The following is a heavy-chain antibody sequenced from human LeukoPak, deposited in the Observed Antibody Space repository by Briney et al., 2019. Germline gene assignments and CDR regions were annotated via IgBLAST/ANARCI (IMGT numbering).Heavy chain of an antibody. V-gene: IGHV1-2*02. CDR2: TNPRTGVT. CDR3: ARGWGSLWYFDH. J-gene: IGHJ4*02. D-gene: IGHD3-16*01. Sequence: GASVKVSCKASGYTFTDYYIHWIRQAPGQGLEWMGWTNPRTGVTKYAQTFQGGVTMTRDTSITTAYMELNRLTSDDTAVYYCARGWGSLWYFDHWGQGTLVTVSS. CDR1: GYTFTDYY.